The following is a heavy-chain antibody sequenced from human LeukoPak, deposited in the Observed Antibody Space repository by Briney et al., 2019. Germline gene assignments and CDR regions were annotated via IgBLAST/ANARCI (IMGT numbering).Heavy chain of an antibody. Sequence: GGSLRLSCAAPGFTFSSYWMSWVRQAPGKGLEWVANIKQDGSEKYYVDSVKGRFTISRDNAKNSLYLQMNSLRAEDTAVYYCARDLRITKYYYYGMDVWGQGTTVTVSS. V-gene: IGHV3-7*01. CDR1: GFTFSSYW. J-gene: IGHJ6*02. D-gene: IGHD3-16*01. CDR2: IKQDGSEK. CDR3: ARDLRITKYYYYGMDV.